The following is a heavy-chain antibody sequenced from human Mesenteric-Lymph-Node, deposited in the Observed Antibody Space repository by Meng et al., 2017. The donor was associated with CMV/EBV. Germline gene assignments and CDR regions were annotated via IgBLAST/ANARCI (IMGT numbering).Heavy chain of an antibody. CDR3: ARDLETGGRHLLFGMDV. Sequence: SETLSLTCTVSGGSISSSSYYWGWIRQPPGKGLEWIGSIYYSGSTNYNPSLESRVTISLDTSNNQFSLKVGRVTTADTAIYYCARDLETGGRHLLFGMDVWGQGTTVTVSS. V-gene: IGHV4-39*07. D-gene: IGHD2-8*02. J-gene: IGHJ6*02. CDR1: GGSISSSSYY. CDR2: IYYSGST.